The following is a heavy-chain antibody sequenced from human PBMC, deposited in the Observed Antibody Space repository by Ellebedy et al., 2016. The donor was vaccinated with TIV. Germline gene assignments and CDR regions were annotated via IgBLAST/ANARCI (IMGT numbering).Heavy chain of an antibody. V-gene: IGHV4-59*01. CDR2: VHYTGIT. J-gene: IGHJ6*04. CDR1: GGSIGAYY. D-gene: IGHD3-10*01. CDR3: ARAQVMRFGESSDLKV. Sequence: MPSETLSLTCTVSGGSIGAYYWSRIRQPPGKGLEYIGFVHYTGITNYNPSLSSRVTMSVDTSKNQFSLRLNSVTAADTAVYFCARAQVMRFGESSDLKVWGTGTTVIVSS.